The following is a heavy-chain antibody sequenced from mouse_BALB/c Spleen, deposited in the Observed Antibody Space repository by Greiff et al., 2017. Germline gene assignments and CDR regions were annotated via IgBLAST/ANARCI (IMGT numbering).Heavy chain of an antibody. D-gene: IGHD1-1*01. CDR3: AREGFYGSSYAY. CDR2: IDPANGNT. CDR1: GFNIKDTY. V-gene: IGHV14-3*02. J-gene: IGHJ2*01. Sequence: VQLKESGAELVKPGASVKLSCTASGFNIKDTYMHWVKQRPEQGLEWIGRIDPANGNTKYDPKFQGKATITADTSSNTAYLQLSSLTSEDTAVYYCAREGFYGSSYAYWGQGTTLTVSS.